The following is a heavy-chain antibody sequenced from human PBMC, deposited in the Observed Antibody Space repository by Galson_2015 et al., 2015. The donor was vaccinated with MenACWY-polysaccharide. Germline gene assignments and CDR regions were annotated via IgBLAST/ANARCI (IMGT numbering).Heavy chain of an antibody. V-gene: IGHV3-21*01. CDR2: IGSKMRYI. J-gene: IGHJ4*02. CDR3: ARERSVTPAIDY. D-gene: IGHD5-18*01. CDR1: EFTFNRHT. Sequence: SLRLSCAASEFTFNRHTMTWVRQAPGKGLEWVASIGSKMRYIYYADSVKGRFTISRDTAKNSLYLQMNSLRVEDSAVYYCARERSVTPAIDYWGQGTLVTVSS.